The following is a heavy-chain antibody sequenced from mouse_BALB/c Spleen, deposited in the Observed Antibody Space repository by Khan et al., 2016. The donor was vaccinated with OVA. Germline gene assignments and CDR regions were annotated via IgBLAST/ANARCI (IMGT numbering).Heavy chain of an antibody. CDR2: INPSTAYT. CDR3: ARRGLRWDFDY. Sequence: QLKESGAELAKPGASVKMSCKASGYTFINYWILWVKQRPGQGLEWIGYINPSTAYTEYNQNFKDKATLTADKSSSTAYMQLSSLTSEDSAVYYCARRGLRWDFDYWGQGTTLTVSS. V-gene: IGHV1-7*01. CDR1: GYTFINYW. J-gene: IGHJ2*01. D-gene: IGHD1-1*01.